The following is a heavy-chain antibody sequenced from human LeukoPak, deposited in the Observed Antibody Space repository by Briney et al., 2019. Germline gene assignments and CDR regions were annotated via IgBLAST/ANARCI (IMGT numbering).Heavy chain of an antibody. J-gene: IGHJ5*02. CDR2: IYYSGST. V-gene: IGHV4-39*07. Sequence: KASETLSLTCTVSGGSISSSSYYWGWIRQPPGKGLEWIGSIYYSGSTSYNPSLKSRVTISVDTSKSQFSLRLSSVTAADTAVYYCARFPRWFDPWGQGTLVTVSS. CDR1: GGSISSSSYY. CDR3: ARFPRWFDP.